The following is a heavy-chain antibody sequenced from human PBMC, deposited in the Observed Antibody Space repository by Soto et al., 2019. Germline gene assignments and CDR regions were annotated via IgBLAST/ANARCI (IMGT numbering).Heavy chain of an antibody. D-gene: IGHD3-16*02. Sequence: GGSLRLSCAASGFTFSSYGMHWVRQAPGKGLEWVAVISYDGSNKYYADSVKGRFTISRDNSKNTLYLQMNSLRAEDTAVYYCAKSPLHYDYVWGSYRYGFLLYYFDYWGQGTLVTVS. J-gene: IGHJ4*02. CDR3: AKSPLHYDYVWGSYRYGFLLYYFDY. CDR2: ISYDGSNK. CDR1: GFTFSSYG. V-gene: IGHV3-30*18.